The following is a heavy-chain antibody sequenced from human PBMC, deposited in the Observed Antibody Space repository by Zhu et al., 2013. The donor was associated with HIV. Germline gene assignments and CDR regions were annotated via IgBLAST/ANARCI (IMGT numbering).Heavy chain of an antibody. Sequence: QVQLVQSGAEVEKPGASVKVSCKASGYTFTGYYIHWVRQAPGQGLEWMGWINPNSGGTNYAHKFQGRVTMTRDTSISTAYMELSRLRSDDTAVYYCARDRAYYYDSPYGMDVWGQGTTVTVSS. CDR1: GYTFTGYY. J-gene: IGHJ6*02. V-gene: IGHV1-2*02. D-gene: IGHD3-22*01. CDR2: INPNSGGT. CDR3: ARDRAYYYDSPYGMDV.